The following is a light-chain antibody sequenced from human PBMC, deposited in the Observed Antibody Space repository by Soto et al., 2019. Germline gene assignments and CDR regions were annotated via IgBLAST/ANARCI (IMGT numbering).Light chain of an antibody. Sequence: QPVLTQPPSASASLGASVTLTCTLSSVYSNYNVDWYQQRPGKGPRFVMRVGTGGIVGAKGEGIPDRFSVLGSGLNRFLTIKNSQEEDEADYHCGADHNTGSNFVYVFGPGTKVTVL. CDR3: GADHNTGSNFVYV. CDR2: VGTGGIVG. V-gene: IGLV9-49*01. CDR1: SVYSNYN. J-gene: IGLJ1*01.